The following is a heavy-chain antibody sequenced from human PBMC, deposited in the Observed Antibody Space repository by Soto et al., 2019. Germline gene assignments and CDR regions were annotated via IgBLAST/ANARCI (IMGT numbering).Heavy chain of an antibody. V-gene: IGHV3-53*02. CDR3: ARLDSSGYYAPHRYSEGFDY. Sequence: EVQLVETGGGLIQPGGSLRLSCAASGFTVSSNYMSWVRQAPGKGLEWVSVTYSGCSTYYADSVKGRFTISRNNSKNTLYLQMNSRRAEDTAVSYCARLDSSGYYAPHRYSEGFDYWGQGSLVIVSS. CDR1: GFTVSSNY. CDR2: TYSGCST. J-gene: IGHJ4*02. D-gene: IGHD3-22*01.